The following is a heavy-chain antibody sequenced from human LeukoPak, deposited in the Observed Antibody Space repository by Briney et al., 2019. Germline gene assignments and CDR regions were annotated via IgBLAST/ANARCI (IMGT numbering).Heavy chain of an antibody. Sequence: QPGRSLRLSCAASGFTFSSYDMHWVRQAPGKGLEWVAVVSSDGSNKYYADSVKGRFTISRDNSKNTLYVQMNSLRPEDTALYYCAKGRGPDMDTAMVRIDLWGQGTLVTVSS. CDR3: AKGRGPDMDTAMVRIDL. J-gene: IGHJ5*02. V-gene: IGHV3-33*05. CDR1: GFTFSSYD. D-gene: IGHD5-18*01. CDR2: VSSDGSNK.